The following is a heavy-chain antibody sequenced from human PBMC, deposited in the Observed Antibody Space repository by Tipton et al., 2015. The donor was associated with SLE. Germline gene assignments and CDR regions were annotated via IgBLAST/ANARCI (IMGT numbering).Heavy chain of an antibody. CDR3: ARGGGYSGWYFDL. Sequence: LSLTCAVYGGSFSGYYWTWIRQPPGKGLEWIGEINHSGRTNYNPSLKSRVTISVDTSKNQFSLKLTTVTAADTAVYYCARGGGYSGWYFDLWGRGTLVTVSS. D-gene: IGHD4-23*01. J-gene: IGHJ2*01. V-gene: IGHV4-34*01. CDR1: GGSFSGYY. CDR2: INHSGRT.